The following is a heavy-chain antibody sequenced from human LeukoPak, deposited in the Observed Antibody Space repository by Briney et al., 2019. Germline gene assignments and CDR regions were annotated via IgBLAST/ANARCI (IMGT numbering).Heavy chain of an antibody. V-gene: IGHV1-69*01. J-gene: IGHJ4*02. CDR1: GGTFSSYA. CDR2: IIPIFGTA. D-gene: IGHD6-13*01. Sequence: SVKVSCKASGGTFSSYAISWVRQAPGQGLEWMGGIIPIFGTANYAQKFQGRVTITADESTSTAYMELSSLRSEDTAVYYCARGRIAAAGTYLYWGQGTLVTVSS. CDR3: ARGRIAAAGTYLY.